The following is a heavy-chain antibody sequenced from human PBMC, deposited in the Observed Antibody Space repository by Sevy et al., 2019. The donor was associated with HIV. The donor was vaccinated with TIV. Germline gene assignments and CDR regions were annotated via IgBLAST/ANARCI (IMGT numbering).Heavy chain of an antibody. Sequence: GGSLRLSCAASGFAFSTHAMHWVRQAPGKGLEWVAVISYEGTETFYAASVEGRFTISRDNSKNMLSLQINSLRPEDTAVYYSARDGGYSINWYPLYWGLGTLVTVSS. D-gene: IGHD6-13*01. CDR3: ARDGGYSINWYPLY. CDR2: ISYEGTET. CDR1: GFAFSTHA. J-gene: IGHJ4*01. V-gene: IGHV3-30-3*01.